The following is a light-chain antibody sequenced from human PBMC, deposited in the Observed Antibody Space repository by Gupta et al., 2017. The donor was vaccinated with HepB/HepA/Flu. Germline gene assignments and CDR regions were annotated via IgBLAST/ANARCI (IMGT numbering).Light chain of an antibody. V-gene: IGLV2-14*01. J-gene: IGLJ3*02. Sequence: SALTHPASESGSTGRSITISCTGPSSDVGGYNYVSWYQQHPGKAPKLMIYDVSNRPSGVANRFSASKSGNTASLTISGLQADDDANYYCSSYTSSSTLVVFGGGTKLTVL. CDR1: SSDVGGYNY. CDR2: DVS. CDR3: SSYTSSSTLVV.